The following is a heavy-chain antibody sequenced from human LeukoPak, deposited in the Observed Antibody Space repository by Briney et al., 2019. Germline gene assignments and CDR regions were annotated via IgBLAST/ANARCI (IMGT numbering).Heavy chain of an antibody. CDR2: IYYSGST. CDR3: AREVYGYGSGSYTSGYFDY. CDR1: GGSISSSSYY. V-gene: IGHV4-39*07. J-gene: IGHJ4*02. D-gene: IGHD3-10*01. Sequence: KSSETLSLTCTVSGGSISSSSYYWGWIRQPPGKGLEWIGSIYYSGSTYYNPSLKSRVTISVDTSKNQFSLKLSSVTAADTAVYYCAREVYGYGSGSYTSGYFDYWGQGTLVTVSS.